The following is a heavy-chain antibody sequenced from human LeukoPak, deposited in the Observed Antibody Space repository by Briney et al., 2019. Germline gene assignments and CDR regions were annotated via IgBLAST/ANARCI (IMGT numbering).Heavy chain of an antibody. V-gene: IGHV4-34*01. CDR3: ARHRATGITMVRGVPSPLDY. CDR1: DGSFIDYS. D-gene: IGHD3-10*01. Sequence: SETLSLTCSVYDGSFIDYSWSWIRQPPGKGLEWIGEINHSGITNYNPSLESRVTMSVDTSKNQFSLKLSSVTAADTAVYYCARHRATGITMVRGVPSPLDYWGQGTLVTVSS. CDR2: INHSGIT. J-gene: IGHJ4*02.